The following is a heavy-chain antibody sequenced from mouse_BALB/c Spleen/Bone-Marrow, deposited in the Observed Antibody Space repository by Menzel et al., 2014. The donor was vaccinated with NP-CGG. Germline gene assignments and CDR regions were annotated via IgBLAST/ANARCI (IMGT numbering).Heavy chain of an antibody. CDR1: GYSFTGYL. V-gene: IGHV1-37*01. CDR2: INPYNGDT. CDR3: GRGDDYDGDFDR. D-gene: IGHD2-4*01. J-gene: IGHJ2*01. Sequence: VQLKHSGPELVKPGASVKISCKASGYSFTGYLMNWVKQSHGKSLEWIGRINPYNGDTFYNQKFKGKATLTVDKSSSTAHKELLSLTSEDSAVYYCGRGDDYDGDFDRWGQGTTLTVSS.